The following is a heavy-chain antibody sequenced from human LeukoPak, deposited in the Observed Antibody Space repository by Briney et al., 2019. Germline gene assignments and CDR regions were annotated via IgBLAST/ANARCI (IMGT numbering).Heavy chain of an antibody. CDR1: GYTFTNYW. V-gene: IGHV5-51*01. D-gene: IGHD3-22*01. Sequence: GESLKISCKGFGYTFTNYWIGWVRQMPGKGLEWMGIIYPADSDTRYSPSFQGQVTISADRSINTAYLQWSSLKASDSAMYYCARKNYDSSEYYLVDWGQGTLVTVSP. J-gene: IGHJ4*02. CDR2: IYPADSDT. CDR3: ARKNYDSSEYYLVD.